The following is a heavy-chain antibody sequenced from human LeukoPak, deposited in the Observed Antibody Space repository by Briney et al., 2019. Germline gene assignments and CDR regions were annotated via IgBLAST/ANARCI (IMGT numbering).Heavy chain of an antibody. V-gene: IGHV3-23*01. CDR2: ISGSGGST. J-gene: IGHJ4*02. Sequence: GGSLRLSCAASGFTFSSYAMSWVRQAPGKGLEWVSAISGSGGSTYYADSVKGRFTISRDNSKNTLYLQMNSLRAEDTAVYYCAERPKVDTAIDWGQGTLVTVSS. D-gene: IGHD5-18*01. CDR3: AERPKVDTAID. CDR1: GFTFSSYA.